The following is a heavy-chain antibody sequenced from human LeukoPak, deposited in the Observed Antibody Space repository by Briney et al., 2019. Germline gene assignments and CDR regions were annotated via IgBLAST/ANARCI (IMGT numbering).Heavy chain of an antibody. Sequence: GGSLRLSCAASGFTFSNYAMSWVRQAPGKGLEWVSAISGSGGSTYYADSVKGQFTISRDNSKNTLYLQMNSLRAEDTAVYYCARFPGGSEYRHYYYMDVWGKGTTVTVSS. D-gene: IGHD5-12*01. CDR3: ARFPGGSEYRHYYYMDV. V-gene: IGHV3-23*01. CDR1: GFTFSNYA. CDR2: ISGSGGST. J-gene: IGHJ6*03.